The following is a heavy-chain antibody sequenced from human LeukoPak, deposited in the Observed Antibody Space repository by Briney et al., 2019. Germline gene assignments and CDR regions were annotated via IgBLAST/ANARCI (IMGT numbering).Heavy chain of an antibody. CDR3: ARAPPKLGMRYYYYYMDV. V-gene: IGHV4-34*01. D-gene: IGHD7-27*01. Sequence: PSATLSLTCAVYGGSFSGYYWSWIRQPPGKGLEWIGEINHSGSTNYNPSLKSRVTISVDSSKNQFSLKLSSVTAADTAVYYCARAPPKLGMRYYYYYMDVWGKGTTVTVSS. CDR1: GGSFSGYY. J-gene: IGHJ6*03. CDR2: INHSGST.